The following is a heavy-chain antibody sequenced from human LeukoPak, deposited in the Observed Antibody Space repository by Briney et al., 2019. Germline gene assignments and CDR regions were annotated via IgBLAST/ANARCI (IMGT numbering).Heavy chain of an antibody. V-gene: IGHV3-48*01. J-gene: IGHJ4*02. D-gene: IGHD2-2*01. CDR1: GFTFSSYS. CDR3: ARDPGGYCSSTSCQ. CDR2: ISSSSSTI. Sequence: PGGSLRLSCAASGFTFSSYSMNWVRQAPGKGLEWVSYISSSSSTIYYADSVKGRFTISRDNAKNSLYLQMNSLRAEDTAVYYCARDPGGYCSSTSCQWGQGTLVTVSS.